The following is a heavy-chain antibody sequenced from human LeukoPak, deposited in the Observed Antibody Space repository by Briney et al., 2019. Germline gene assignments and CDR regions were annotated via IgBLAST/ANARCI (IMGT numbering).Heavy chain of an antibody. D-gene: IGHD1-26*01. CDR3: ARDELVGATNY. V-gene: IGHV1-2*02. J-gene: IGHJ4*02. CDR2: INPNSGGT. Sequence: GASVKVSCKASGYTSTGYYMHWVRQAPGQGLEWMGWINPNSGGTNYAQKFQGRVTMTRDTSISTAYMELSRLRSVDTAVYYCARDELVGATNYWGQGTLVTVSS. CDR1: GYTSTGYY.